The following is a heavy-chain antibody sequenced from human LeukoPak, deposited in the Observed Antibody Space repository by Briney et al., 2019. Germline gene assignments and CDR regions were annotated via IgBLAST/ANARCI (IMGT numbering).Heavy chain of an antibody. CDR2: ISGGGGNI. D-gene: IGHD1-1*01. Sequence: GGSLRLSCAASGFIFSSYSMNWVRQAPGKGLEWISYISGGGGNIHYADSVEGRFTISRDNSKNTLYLQMNSLRADDTAVYYCAKDLQPLANWGQGTLVTVSS. CDR3: AKDLQPLAN. CDR1: GFIFSSYS. J-gene: IGHJ4*02. V-gene: IGHV3-48*01.